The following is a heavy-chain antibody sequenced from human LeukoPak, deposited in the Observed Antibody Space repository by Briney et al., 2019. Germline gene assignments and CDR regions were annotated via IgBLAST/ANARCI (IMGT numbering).Heavy chain of an antibody. CDR3: ARDRGYSGYDPRFNWFDP. D-gene: IGHD5-12*01. CDR2: IYYSGST. V-gene: IGHV4-59*01. CDR1: GGSISSYY. J-gene: IGHJ5*02. Sequence: SETLSLTCTVSGGSISSYYWSWIRQPPGKGLEWIGYIYYSGSTNYKPSLKSRVTISVDTSKNQFSLKLSSVTAADTAVYYCARDRGYSGYDPRFNWFDPWGQGTLVTVSS.